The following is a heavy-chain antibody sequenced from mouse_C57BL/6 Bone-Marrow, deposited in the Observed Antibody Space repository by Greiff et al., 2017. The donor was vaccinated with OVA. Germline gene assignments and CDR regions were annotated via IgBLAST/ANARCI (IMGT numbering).Heavy chain of an antibody. CDR2: INYDGSST. CDR1: GFTFSDYY. V-gene: IGHV5-16*01. Sequence: EVQLVESEGGLVQPGSSMKLSCTASGFTFSDYYMAWVRQVPEKGLEWVANINYDGSSTYYLDSLKGRFIISRDNAKNILYLQMSSLTSEDTATYYCARVGGYYVDYWGQGTTLTVSS. CDR3: ARVGGYYVDY. J-gene: IGHJ2*01. D-gene: IGHD1-1*02.